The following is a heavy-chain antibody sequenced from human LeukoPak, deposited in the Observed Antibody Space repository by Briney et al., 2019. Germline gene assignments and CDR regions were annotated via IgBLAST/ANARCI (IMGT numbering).Heavy chain of an antibody. J-gene: IGHJ3*02. Sequence: ASVKVSCKASGYTFTSYEINWVRQATGQGLEWMGWMNPNSGNTGYAQKFQGRVSMTRNTSIRTAYMELSSLRFEDTAVYYCATKGPSYGNAFDIWGQGTMVTVSS. CDR2: MNPNSGNT. D-gene: IGHD3-10*01. CDR1: GYTFTSYE. V-gene: IGHV1-8*01. CDR3: ATKGPSYGNAFDI.